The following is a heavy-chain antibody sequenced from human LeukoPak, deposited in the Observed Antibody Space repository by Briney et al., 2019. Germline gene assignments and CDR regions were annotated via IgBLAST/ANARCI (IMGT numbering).Heavy chain of an antibody. CDR2: IYYSGST. V-gene: IGHV4-59*08. J-gene: IGHJ3*01. Sequence: KSSETLSLTCIVSHGSISRYYRSWIRQPPGKGLEWIGHIYYSGSTEYSPSLKSRVTISVDTSENQVSLKVTSVTAADTAVYYCARLQNRGFDYGYDDAFDVWGQGTMVTVSS. CDR1: HGSISRYY. CDR3: ARLQNRGFDYGYDDAFDV. D-gene: IGHD5-18*01.